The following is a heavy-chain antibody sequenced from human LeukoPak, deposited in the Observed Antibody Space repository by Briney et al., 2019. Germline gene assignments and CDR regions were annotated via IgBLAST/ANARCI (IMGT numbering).Heavy chain of an antibody. CDR1: GGSISSYY. J-gene: IGHJ5*02. D-gene: IGHD2-15*01. V-gene: IGHV4-59*01. CDR2: IYYSGST. CDR3: AGYYCSGGSCYSRWFDP. Sequence: SETLSLTCTVSGGSISSYYWSWIRQPPGKGLEWIGYIYYSGSTNYNPSLKSRVTISVDTSKNQFSLKLSSVTAADTAVYYCAGYYCSGGSCYSRWFDPWGQGTLVTVSS.